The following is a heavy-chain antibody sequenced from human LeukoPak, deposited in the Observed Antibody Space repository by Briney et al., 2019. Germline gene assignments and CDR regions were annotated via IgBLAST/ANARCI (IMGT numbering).Heavy chain of an antibody. J-gene: IGHJ4*02. Sequence: ASVKVSCKASGYIFTNYYIHWVRQAPGQGLEWMGWMNPNTGGTDFAQKFQGRVTLTRDTSLTTAYMDLTSLSSDDTAVYYCARSERVKGIFDFWGQGTLVTVSS. V-gene: IGHV1-2*02. CDR2: MNPNTGGT. CDR3: ARSERVKGIFDF. CDR1: GYIFTNYY. D-gene: IGHD1-1*01.